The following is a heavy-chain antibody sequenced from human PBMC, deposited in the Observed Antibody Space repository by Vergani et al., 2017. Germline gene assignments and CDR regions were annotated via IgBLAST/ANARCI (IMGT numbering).Heavy chain of an antibody. Sequence: QVQLQESGPGLVKPSQTLSLTCTVSGGSISSGSYYWSWIRQPAGKGLEWIGRIYTSGSTNYNPSLKSRVTISVDTSKNQFYLKLSSVTAADTAVYYCARGRYYYDSSGYYRYYFDYWGQGTLVTVSS. J-gene: IGHJ4*02. CDR3: ARGRYYYDSSGYYRYYFDY. V-gene: IGHV4-61*02. D-gene: IGHD3-22*01. CDR2: IYTSGST. CDR1: GGSISSGSYY.